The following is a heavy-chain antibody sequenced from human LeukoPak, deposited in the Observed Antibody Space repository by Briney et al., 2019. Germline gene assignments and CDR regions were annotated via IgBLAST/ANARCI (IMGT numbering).Heavy chain of an antibody. CDR3: ARENYYDSSGYSNWFDP. D-gene: IGHD3-22*01. V-gene: IGHV4-30-2*01. CDR1: GGSISSGGYS. J-gene: IGHJ5*02. CDR2: IYHSGST. Sequence: SETLSLTCAVSGGSISSGGYSWSWIRQPPGKGLEWIGYIYHSGSTYYNPSLKSRVTISVDRSKNQFSLKLSSVTAADTAVYYCARENYYDSSGYSNWFDPWGQGTLVTVSS.